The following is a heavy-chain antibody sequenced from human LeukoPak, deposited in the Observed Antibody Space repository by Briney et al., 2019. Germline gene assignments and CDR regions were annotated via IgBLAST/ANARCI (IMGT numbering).Heavy chain of an antibody. CDR3: ARDVLGRSGEQLDY. V-gene: IGHV3-23*01. Sequence: GGSLRLSCAASGFTFSKYAMSWVRQVPGKGLEWVSSIGDSGSSTYYADSVKGRFIISRDNSKNTLYLQMSSLRVEDTAVYYCARDVLGRSGEQLDYWGQGTLVTVSS. D-gene: IGHD3-3*01. CDR1: GFTFSKYA. CDR2: IGDSGSST. J-gene: IGHJ4*02.